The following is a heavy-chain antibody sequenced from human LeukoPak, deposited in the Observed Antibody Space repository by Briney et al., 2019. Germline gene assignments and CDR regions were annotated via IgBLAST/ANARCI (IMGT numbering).Heavy chain of an antibody. V-gene: IGHV3-15*01. J-gene: IGHJ3*02. D-gene: IGHD3-10*01. CDR1: GFTFSNAW. CDR3: TTGYGEQLLWFGELEGEAFDI. Sequence: AGGSLRLSCAASGFTFSNAWMSWVRQAPGKGLEWVGRIKSKTDGGTTDYAAPVKGRFTISRDDSKNTLYLQMNSLKTEDTAVYYCTTGYGEQLLWFGELEGEAFDIWGQGTMVTVSS. CDR2: IKSKTDGGTT.